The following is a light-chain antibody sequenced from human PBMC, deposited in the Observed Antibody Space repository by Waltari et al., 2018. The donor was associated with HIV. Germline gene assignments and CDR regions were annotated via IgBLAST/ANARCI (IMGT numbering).Light chain of an antibody. Sequence: EIVLKQSPGTLSLSPGEKATLSCRASQSVNINYLAWYQHKPGQAPRLLIYGASSRTTGIPDRFSGSGSGTDFTLTISRLEPEDSAVYYCQQYGGSPITFGQGTRLEIK. CDR1: QSVNINY. V-gene: IGKV3-20*01. CDR3: QQYGGSPIT. J-gene: IGKJ5*01. CDR2: GAS.